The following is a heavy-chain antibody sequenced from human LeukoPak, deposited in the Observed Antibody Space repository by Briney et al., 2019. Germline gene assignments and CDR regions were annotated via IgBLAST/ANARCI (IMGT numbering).Heavy chain of an antibody. J-gene: IGHJ4*02. D-gene: IGHD3-22*01. V-gene: IGHV3-7*01. Sequence: GGSLRLSCAASGFTFSSYWMSWVRQAPGKGLEWVANIKQDGSEKCYVDSVKGRFTISRDNAKNSLYLQMNSLRAEDTAVYYCARENYDSSGYYYGLWGQGTLVTVSS. CDR1: GFTFSSYW. CDR2: IKQDGSEK. CDR3: ARENYDSSGYYYGL.